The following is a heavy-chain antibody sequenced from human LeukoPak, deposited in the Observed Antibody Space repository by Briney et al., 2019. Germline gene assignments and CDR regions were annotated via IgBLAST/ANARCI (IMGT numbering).Heavy chain of an antibody. CDR1: GFTFSSYS. CDR2: ISSSSSYI. D-gene: IGHD3-22*01. Sequence: GGSLRLSCAASGFTFSSYSMNWVRQAPGKGLEWVSSISSSSSYIYYADSVKGRFTISRDNAKSSLYLQMNSLRAEDTAVYYCARDYYDSSGYYYPSDYWGQGTLVTVSS. V-gene: IGHV3-21*01. CDR3: ARDYYDSSGYYYPSDY. J-gene: IGHJ4*02.